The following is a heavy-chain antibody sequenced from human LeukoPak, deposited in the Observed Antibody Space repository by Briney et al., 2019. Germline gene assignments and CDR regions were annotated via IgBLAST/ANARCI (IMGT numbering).Heavy chain of an antibody. CDR1: RGTFSSYA. V-gene: IGHV1-69*05. Sequence: SVKVSXKASRGTFSSYAISWVRQAPGQGLEWMGGIIPIFGTANYAQKFQGRVTITTDESTSTAYIELSSLRSEDTAVYYCNRYCSGCSCPYYFDYWGQGTLVTVSS. CDR3: NRYCSGCSCPYYFDY. D-gene: IGHD2-15*01. J-gene: IGHJ4*02. CDR2: IIPIFGTA.